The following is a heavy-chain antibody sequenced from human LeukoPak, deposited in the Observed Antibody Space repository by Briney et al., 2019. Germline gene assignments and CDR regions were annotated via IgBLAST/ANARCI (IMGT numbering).Heavy chain of an antibody. J-gene: IGHJ5*02. Sequence: PGGSLRLSCAASGFTFSDYAMHWVRQAPGKGLVWVSRIDSDGSSTSYADSVKGRFTISRDNAKNTVYLQMDSLRAEDTAVYYCALTVTSDDNWFDPWGQGTLVTVSS. D-gene: IGHD4-17*01. CDR3: ALTVTSDDNWFDP. V-gene: IGHV3-74*01. CDR2: IDSDGSST. CDR1: GFTFSDYA.